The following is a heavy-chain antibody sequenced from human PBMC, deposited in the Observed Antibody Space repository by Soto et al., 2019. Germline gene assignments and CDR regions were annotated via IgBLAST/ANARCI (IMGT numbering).Heavy chain of an antibody. J-gene: IGHJ6*02. D-gene: IGHD6-19*01. CDR1: GGSFSGYY. Sequence: QVQLQQWGAGLLKPSETLSLTCAVYGGSFSGYYWSWIRQPPGKGLEWIGEINHSGSTNYNPSLKSGVTISVDTSKNQFSLKLGSVNAADTAVYYCARASGGSSGWYYYYGMDVWGQGTTVTVSS. V-gene: IGHV4-34*01. CDR3: ARASGGSSGWYYYYGMDV. CDR2: INHSGST.